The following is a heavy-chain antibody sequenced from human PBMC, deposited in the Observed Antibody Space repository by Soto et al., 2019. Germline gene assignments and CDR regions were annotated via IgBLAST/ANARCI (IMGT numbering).Heavy chain of an antibody. Sequence: SVKVSCKASGGTLGNYAISWVRQAPGQGLEWMGGIMATFGPANSAQKFQGRVRIIADKSTDTAYLELSSLRSEDTAVYYCARGGFSSSWRFDYWGQGTLVTVSS. CDR1: GGTLGNYA. CDR3: ARGGFSSSWRFDY. V-gene: IGHV1-69*06. CDR2: IMATFGPA. D-gene: IGHD6-13*01. J-gene: IGHJ4*02.